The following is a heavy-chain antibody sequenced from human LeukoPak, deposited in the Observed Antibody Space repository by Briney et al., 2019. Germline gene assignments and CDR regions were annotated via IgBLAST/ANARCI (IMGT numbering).Heavy chain of an antibody. CDR3: AREMATVDY. Sequence: GASVKVSCKVSGYTLTELSMHWVRQAPGKGLEWMGGFDPEDGETIYAQKFQGRVTITADKSTSTAYMELSSLRSEDTAVYYCAREMATVDYWGQGTLVTVSS. J-gene: IGHJ4*02. CDR2: FDPEDGET. CDR1: GYTLTELS. V-gene: IGHV1-24*01. D-gene: IGHD5-24*01.